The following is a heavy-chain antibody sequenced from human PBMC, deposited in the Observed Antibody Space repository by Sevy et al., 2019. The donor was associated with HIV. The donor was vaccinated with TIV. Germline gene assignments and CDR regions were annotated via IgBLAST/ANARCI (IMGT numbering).Heavy chain of an antibody. CDR1: GFTFDDYA. Sequence: GGSLRLSCAASGFTFDDYAMHWVRQAPGKGLEWVSGLSRHIRTIGYADSVKGRFTISRDNARNSLYLQMNSLRAEDTAFYYCVKDKVDGDSGYGLFYFWGQGTLVTVSS. CDR2: LSRHIRTI. V-gene: IGHV3-9*01. CDR3: VKDKVDGDSGYGLFYF. J-gene: IGHJ1*01. D-gene: IGHD5-12*01.